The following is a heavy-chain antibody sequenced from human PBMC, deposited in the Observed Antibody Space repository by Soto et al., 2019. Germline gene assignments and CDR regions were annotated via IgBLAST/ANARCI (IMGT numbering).Heavy chain of an antibody. V-gene: IGHV1-3*01. CDR3: ARGPGGPDGPGDY. CDR2: INAGNGNT. Sequence: QVQLVQSGAEVKKPGASVKVSCKASGYTFTCYAMHWVRQAPGQRLEWMGWINAGNGNTKYSQKFQGRVTLTRDTSASTAYMELSSLRSEDTAVYYCARGPGGPDGPGDYWGQGTLVTVSS. CDR1: GYTFTCYA. J-gene: IGHJ4*02. D-gene: IGHD2-15*01.